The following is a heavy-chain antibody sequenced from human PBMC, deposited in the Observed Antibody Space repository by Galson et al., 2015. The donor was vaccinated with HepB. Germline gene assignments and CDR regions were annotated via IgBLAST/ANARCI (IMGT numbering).Heavy chain of an antibody. J-gene: IGHJ6*02. CDR2: ISGSGGST. D-gene: IGHD3-10*01. V-gene: IGHV3-23*01. Sequence: SLRLSCAASGFTFSSYAMSWVRQAPGKGLEWVSAISGSGGSTYYADSVKGRFTISRDNSKNTLYLQMNSLRAEDTAVYCCAKGGVLLWFGELDVWGQGTTVTVSS. CDR3: AKGGVLLWFGELDV. CDR1: GFTFSSYA.